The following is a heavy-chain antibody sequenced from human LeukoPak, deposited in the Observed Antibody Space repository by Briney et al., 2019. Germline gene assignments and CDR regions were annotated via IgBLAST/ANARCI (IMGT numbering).Heavy chain of an antibody. D-gene: IGHD2-15*01. CDR1: GGSISSYY. J-gene: IGHJ4*02. CDR3: GRDSGGTVDY. Sequence: PSETLSLTCTVSGGSISSYYWSWVRQPPGKGLEWIGDIYYSGSTNYNPSLKGRVTISLDTSKNQFSLKLSSVTAADTAVYYCGRDSGGTVDYWGQGTLVTVSS. CDR2: IYYSGST. V-gene: IGHV4-59*01.